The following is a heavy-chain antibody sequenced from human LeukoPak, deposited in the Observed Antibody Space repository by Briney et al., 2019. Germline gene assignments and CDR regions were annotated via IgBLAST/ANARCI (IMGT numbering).Heavy chain of an antibody. CDR3: ASRKLGNDY. Sequence: SETLSLTCAVSGYSISSAFYWGWIRQPPGKGLEWIGTIHYSGSTSYNPSLKSRVTISADTSKNQFSLKLISVTAADTAVYYCASRKLGNDYWGQGTLVTVSS. J-gene: IGHJ4*02. CDR2: IHYSGST. D-gene: IGHD7-27*01. V-gene: IGHV4-38-2*01. CDR1: GYSISSAFY.